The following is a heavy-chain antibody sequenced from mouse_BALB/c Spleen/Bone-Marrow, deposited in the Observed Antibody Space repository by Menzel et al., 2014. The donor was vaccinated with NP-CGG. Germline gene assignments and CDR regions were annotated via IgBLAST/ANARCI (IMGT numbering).Heavy chain of an antibody. Sequence: VKLVESGPGLVAPSQSLSITCTVSGFSLTGYGVNWVRQPPGKGLEWLGMIWGDGSTDYNLVLKCRLSISKDKSKSQVFLKMNSLQTDGTASYYCADGNCEGWFAYWGQGTLVTVSA. J-gene: IGHJ3*01. CDR3: ADGNCEGWFAY. D-gene: IGHD2-1*01. CDR2: IWGDGST. V-gene: IGHV2-6-7*01. CDR1: GFSLTGYG.